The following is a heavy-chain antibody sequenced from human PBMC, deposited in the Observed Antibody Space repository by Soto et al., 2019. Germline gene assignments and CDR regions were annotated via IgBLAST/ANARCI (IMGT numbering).Heavy chain of an antibody. V-gene: IGHV1-46*01. CDR2: INPNGGST. CDR1: GYIFINYY. CDR3: ARDLAAGDF. Sequence: QVQLVQSGAEVKKPGASVKVSCKASGYIFINYYIHWVRQAPGQGLEWIGVINPNGGSTNYAQKFRGRVTLARDTSTSTVYMDLSSLRSEDTAMYYCARDLAAGDFWGQGTLVTVSS. J-gene: IGHJ4*02. D-gene: IGHD6-13*01.